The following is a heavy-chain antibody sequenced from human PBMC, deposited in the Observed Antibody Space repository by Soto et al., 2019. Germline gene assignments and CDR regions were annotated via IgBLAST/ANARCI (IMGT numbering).Heavy chain of an antibody. V-gene: IGHV3-74*01. CDR3: ARGSPSHFDY. J-gene: IGHJ4*02. CDR1: RLTFSSYW. CDR2: INSDGSST. Sequence: EVQLVESGGGLVQPGGSLRLSCAASRLTFSSYWMHWVRQAPGKGLVWVSRINSDGSSTSYADSVKGRFTISRDNAKNTVYLQMNSLRAEDTAVYYCARGSPSHFDYWGQGTLVTVSS.